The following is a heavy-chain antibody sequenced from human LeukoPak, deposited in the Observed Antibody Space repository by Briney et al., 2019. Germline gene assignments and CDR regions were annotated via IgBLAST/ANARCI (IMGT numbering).Heavy chain of an antibody. D-gene: IGHD3-22*01. CDR2: IYSGGDT. CDR3: GRDRYYDSSGYYYTDY. Sequence: PGGSLRLSCAASGFTVSTNYMTWVRQAPGKGLEWVSVIYSGGDTYYGDSVKGRFTISRDNSKNTIYLQMNSLRAEDTAVYYCGRDRYYDSSGYYYTDYWGQGTLVTVSS. V-gene: IGHV3-53*01. CDR1: GFTVSTNY. J-gene: IGHJ4*02.